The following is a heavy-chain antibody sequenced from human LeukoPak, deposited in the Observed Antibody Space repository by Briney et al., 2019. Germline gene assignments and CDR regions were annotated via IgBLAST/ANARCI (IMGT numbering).Heavy chain of an antibody. CDR2: IRSKAYGGTT. V-gene: IGHV3-49*03. Sequence: GGSLRLSCTASGFTFGDYAMSWFRQAPGKGLEWVGFIRSKAYGGTTEYAAPVKGRFTISRDDSKSIAYLQMNSLKTEDTAVYYCTSEGITIFGVVIKNYWGQGTLVTVSS. CDR3: TSEGITIFGVVIKNY. D-gene: IGHD3-3*01. J-gene: IGHJ4*02. CDR1: GFTFGDYA.